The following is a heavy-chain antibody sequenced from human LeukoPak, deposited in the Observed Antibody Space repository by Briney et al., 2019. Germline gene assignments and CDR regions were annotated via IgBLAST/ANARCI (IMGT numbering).Heavy chain of an antibody. CDR2: INPNSGGT. CDR1: GYTFTDYH. Sequence: GASVKVSCKASGYTFTDYHIHWVRQAPGQGLEWMGFINPNSGGTSYAQKFQARVTMTRDTSISTAYMELSGLRSDDTAVYYCARRYDFWSGYPTAFDYWGQGTLVTVSS. V-gene: IGHV1-2*02. CDR3: ARRYDFWSGYPTAFDY. D-gene: IGHD3-3*01. J-gene: IGHJ4*02.